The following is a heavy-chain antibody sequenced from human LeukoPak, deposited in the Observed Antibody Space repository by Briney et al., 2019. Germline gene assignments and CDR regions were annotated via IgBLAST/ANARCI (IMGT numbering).Heavy chain of an antibody. D-gene: IGHD3-10*01. V-gene: IGHV4-39*01. J-gene: IGHJ4*02. Sequence: SETLSRTCTVSGGSISSSSYYWGWIRQPPGKGLEWIGSIYYTGTTYYNPSLKSRVTVSVDTSKNQFSLKLSSVTAADTAVYYCARLRGYAYYFDSWGQGILVTVSS. CDR1: GGSISSSSYY. CDR3: ARLRGYAYYFDS. CDR2: IYYTGTT.